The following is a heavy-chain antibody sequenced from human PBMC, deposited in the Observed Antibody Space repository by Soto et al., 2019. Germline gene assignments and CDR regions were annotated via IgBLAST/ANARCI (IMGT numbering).Heavy chain of an antibody. CDR3: ARASRYYWNYMMY. CDR1: GYTFSHDA. Sequence: QVQLVQSGAEVKKPGASVKVSCKASGYTFSHDAITWVRQAPGQGLEWMGWVSAYNGNTNYAQKFKGRVTMTTDTSPSTAYMEIRSLRYDYTAVYFCARASRYYWNYMMYWGQGTLVTVSS. CDR2: VSAYNGNT. V-gene: IGHV1-18*01. D-gene: IGHD1-7*01. J-gene: IGHJ4*02.